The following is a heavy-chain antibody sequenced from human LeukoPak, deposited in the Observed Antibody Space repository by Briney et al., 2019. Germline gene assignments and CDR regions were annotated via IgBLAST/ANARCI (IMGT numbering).Heavy chain of an antibody. J-gene: IGHJ4*02. D-gene: IGHD3-22*01. V-gene: IGHV4-30-4*01. CDR2: IYYIGTA. Sequence: PSETLSLTCSVSGDSISIGDYRWSWIRQSPGKGLEWIGYIYYIGTAYYNPSLRSRVALSADTSKNQFSLKLNSVTVADSAVYYCARVVGYYYDSSGYVGSDYWGQGTLVTVSS. CDR3: ARVVGYYYDSSGYVGSDY. CDR1: GDSISIGDYR.